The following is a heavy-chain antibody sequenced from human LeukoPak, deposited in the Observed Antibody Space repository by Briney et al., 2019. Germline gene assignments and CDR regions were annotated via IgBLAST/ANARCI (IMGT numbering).Heavy chain of an antibody. V-gene: IGHV3-66*01. J-gene: IGHJ6*03. CDR3: AKGPVGATPDYYYYMDV. CDR2: IYSGGST. D-gene: IGHD1-26*01. Sequence: GGSLRLSCAASGFTVSSNYMSWVRQAPGKGLEWVSVIYSGGSTYYADSVKGRFTISRDNSKNTLYLQMNSLRAEDTAVYYCAKGPVGATPDYYYYMDVWGKGTTVTVSS. CDR1: GFTVSSNY.